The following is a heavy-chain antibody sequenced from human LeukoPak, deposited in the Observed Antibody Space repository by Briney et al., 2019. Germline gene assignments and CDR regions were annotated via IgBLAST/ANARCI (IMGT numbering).Heavy chain of an antibody. V-gene: IGHV4-59*08. CDR1: ACSISSYY. CDR3: ARQIGYFDY. Sequence: SETLSLTCTVSACSISSYYWNWLRQPPGKGLEWIGYIYYSGTTNYNPSLKSRVTISVDTSNNQFSLKMSSVTAADSAVNYCARQIGYFDYWGQGTLVTVSS. J-gene: IGHJ4*02. CDR2: IYYSGTT.